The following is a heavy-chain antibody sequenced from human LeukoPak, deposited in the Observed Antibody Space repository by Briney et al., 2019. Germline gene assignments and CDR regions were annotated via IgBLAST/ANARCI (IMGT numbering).Heavy chain of an antibody. CDR2: ISSSSSTI. Sequence: GGSLRLSCAASGFTFSSYSMNWVRQAPGKGLEWVSYISSSSSTIYYADSVKGRFTISRDNAKNSLYLQMNSLRAEDTAVYYCARGSPYYYGSGSYFGGVDYWGQGTLVTVSS. V-gene: IGHV3-48*04. CDR3: ARGSPYYYGSGSYFGGVDY. D-gene: IGHD3-10*01. CDR1: GFTFSSYS. J-gene: IGHJ4*02.